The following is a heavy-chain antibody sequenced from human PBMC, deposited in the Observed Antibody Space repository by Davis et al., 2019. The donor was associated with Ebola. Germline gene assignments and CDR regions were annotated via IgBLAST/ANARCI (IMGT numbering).Heavy chain of an antibody. V-gene: IGHV4-34*01. CDR2: INHSGST. CDR1: GGSFSGYY. Sequence: GSLRLSCAVYGGSFSGYYWSWIRQPPGKGLEWIGEINHSGSTNYNPSLKSRVTISVDTSKNQFSLKLSSVTAADTAVYYCAQDSSGWYYFDYWGQGTLVTVSS. CDR3: AQDSSGWYYFDY. D-gene: IGHD6-19*01. J-gene: IGHJ4*02.